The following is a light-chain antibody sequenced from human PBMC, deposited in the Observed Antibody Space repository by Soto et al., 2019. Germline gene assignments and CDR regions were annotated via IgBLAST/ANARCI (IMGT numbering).Light chain of an antibody. CDR2: GAS. V-gene: IGKV3-20*01. CDR3: QQYGSSPIT. CDR1: QSVSSCY. J-gene: IGKJ5*01. Sequence: IGVTQCRGSLSLSPGERATLSCRASQSVSSCYLSWYQQKPGQVPRLLIYGASSRATGIPDRFSGSGYGTDFTLTISSLEQEDFAVYYSQQYGSSPITFGHGTRLEIK.